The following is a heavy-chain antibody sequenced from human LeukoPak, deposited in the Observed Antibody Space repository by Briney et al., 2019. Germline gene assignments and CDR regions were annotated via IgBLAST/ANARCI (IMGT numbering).Heavy chain of an antibody. CDR1: GGTFSSYA. V-gene: IGHV1-69*13. CDR3: ARAHVLRYFDWFHGLLDY. D-gene: IGHD3-9*01. CDR2: IIPNFGTA. Sequence: GASVKVSCKASGGTFSSYAISWVRQAPGQGLEWMGGIIPNFGTANYAQKFQGRVTITADESTSTAYMELSSLRSEDTAVYYCARAHVLRYFDWFHGLLDYRGQGTLVTVSS. J-gene: IGHJ4*02.